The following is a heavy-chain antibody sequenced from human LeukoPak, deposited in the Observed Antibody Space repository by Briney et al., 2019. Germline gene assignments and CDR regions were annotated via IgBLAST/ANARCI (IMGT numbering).Heavy chain of an antibody. CDR1: GGTFSSYA. V-gene: IGHV1-69*01. J-gene: IGHJ5*02. CDR2: IISIFGTA. CDR3: ARTRSDIVVVPAAIIWFDP. Sequence: GASVKVSCKASGGTFSSYAISWVRQAPGQGLEWMGGIISIFGTANYAQKFQGRVTITADESTSTAYMELSSLRSEDTAVYYCARTRSDIVVVPAAIIWFDPWGQGTLVTVSS. D-gene: IGHD2-2*02.